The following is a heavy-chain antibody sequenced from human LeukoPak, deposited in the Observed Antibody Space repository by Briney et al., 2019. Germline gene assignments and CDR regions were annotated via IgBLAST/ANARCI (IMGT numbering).Heavy chain of an antibody. CDR2: INHSGNA. J-gene: IGHJ3*02. CDR3: AREDRAQLDAFDI. V-gene: IGHV4-34*01. CDR1: GGSFSGYY. D-gene: IGHD1-1*01. Sequence: SETLSLTCAVYGGSFSGYYWSWIRQPPGKGLEWIGEINHSGNANYNPSLKSRVTISLDMSENHFSLKLTSVTAADTAVYYCAREDRAQLDAFDIWGQGTMVTVSS.